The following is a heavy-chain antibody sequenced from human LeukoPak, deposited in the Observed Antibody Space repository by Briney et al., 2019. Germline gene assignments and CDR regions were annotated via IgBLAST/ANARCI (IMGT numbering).Heavy chain of an antibody. V-gene: IGHV3-15*01. CDR2: IKSKTDGGTT. CDR3: TTDTLLWFGELLSEYFQH. D-gene: IGHD3-10*01. Sequence: PGGSLRLSCAASGFTFSNAWMSWVRQAPGKGLEWVGRIKSKTDGGTTDYAAPVKGRFTISRDDSKNTLYLQMNSLETEDTAVYYCTTDTLLWFGELLSEYFQHWGQGTLVTVSS. J-gene: IGHJ1*01. CDR1: GFTFSNAW.